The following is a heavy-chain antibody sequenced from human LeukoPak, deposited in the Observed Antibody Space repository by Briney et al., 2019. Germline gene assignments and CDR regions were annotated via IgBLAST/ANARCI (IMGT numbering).Heavy chain of an antibody. Sequence: ASVKVSCKASGYTFTSYYMHWVRQAPGQGLEWMAIINPSGGSTTYVQKFQGRVNMTRDTSTSTVYMELSSLRSEDTAVYYCARASAGATIFGVADDAFDIWGQGTMITVSS. CDR1: GYTFTSYY. CDR3: ARASAGATIFGVADDAFDI. D-gene: IGHD3-3*01. CDR2: INPSGGST. J-gene: IGHJ3*02. V-gene: IGHV1-46*01.